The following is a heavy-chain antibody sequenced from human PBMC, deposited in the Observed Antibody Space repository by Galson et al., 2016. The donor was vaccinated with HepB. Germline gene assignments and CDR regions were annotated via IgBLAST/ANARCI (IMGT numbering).Heavy chain of an antibody. CDR1: GHTSTNYY. V-gene: IGHV1-46*01. Sequence: SVKVSCKASGHTSTNYYMHWVRQAPGKGLEWMGIINPRGGATSHAQKFQGRLTMTRDTSTSTVYLELSTLRSEDTAVYYCAPDRRKSSPFTYYLAYWGQGTLVTVAS. CDR2: INPRGGAT. D-gene: IGHD3-16*01. CDR3: APDRRKSSPFTYYLAY. J-gene: IGHJ4*02.